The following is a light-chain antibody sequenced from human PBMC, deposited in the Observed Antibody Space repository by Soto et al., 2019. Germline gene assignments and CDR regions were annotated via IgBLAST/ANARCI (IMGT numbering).Light chain of an antibody. V-gene: IGLV2-14*01. Sequence: QSALTQPASVSGSPGQSITISCIGTSSDDNNYNYVSWFQRHPGKAPKLIIYEINNRPSGVSNRFYGSKSGNTASLTISGLQAEDEADYYCSSYISSTTWVFGGGTKLTVL. CDR2: EIN. J-gene: IGLJ3*02. CDR1: SSDDNNYNY. CDR3: SSYISSTTWV.